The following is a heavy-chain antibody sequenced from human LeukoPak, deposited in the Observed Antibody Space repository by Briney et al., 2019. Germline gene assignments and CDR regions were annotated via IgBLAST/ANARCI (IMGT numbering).Heavy chain of an antibody. J-gene: IGHJ4*02. CDR3: AKDYGYYGSGSLLDY. D-gene: IGHD3-10*01. CDR2: IRHDGANK. Sequence: AGALRLSCAASGFTFITYGRHWVRQVPGKGLEWVAFIRHDGANKYYTAPVKGRFTISRDNSKNPVYLQMSSLRAEDTAVYYCAKDYGYYGSGSLLDYWGQGTRVTVSS. V-gene: IGHV3-30*02. CDR1: GFTFITYG.